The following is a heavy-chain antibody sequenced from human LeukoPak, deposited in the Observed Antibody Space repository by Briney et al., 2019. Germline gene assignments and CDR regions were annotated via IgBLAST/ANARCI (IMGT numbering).Heavy chain of an antibody. CDR3: ARRSTFYSLDY. Sequence: SETLSLTCAVYGGSFSGYYWSWIRQPPGKGLEWIGEINHSGSTNYNPSLKSRVTISVDTSKNQFSLKLSSVTAADTAVYYCARRSTFYSLDYWGQGTLVTVSS. D-gene: IGHD6-13*01. J-gene: IGHJ4*02. CDR1: GGSFSGYY. CDR2: INHSGST. V-gene: IGHV4-34*01.